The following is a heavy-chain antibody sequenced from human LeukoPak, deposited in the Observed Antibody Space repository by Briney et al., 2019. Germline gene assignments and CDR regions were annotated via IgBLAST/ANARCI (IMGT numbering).Heavy chain of an antibody. D-gene: IGHD6-13*01. CDR3: ARDSSRSSWYGLGDY. Sequence: GGSLRLSCAASGFTFSSYSMNWVRQAPGKGLEWVSSISSSSSYMYYADSVKGRFTISRDNAKNSLYLQMNSLRAEDTAVYYCARDSSRSSWYGLGDYWGQGTLVTVSS. CDR2: ISSSSSYM. J-gene: IGHJ4*02. CDR1: GFTFSSYS. V-gene: IGHV3-21*01.